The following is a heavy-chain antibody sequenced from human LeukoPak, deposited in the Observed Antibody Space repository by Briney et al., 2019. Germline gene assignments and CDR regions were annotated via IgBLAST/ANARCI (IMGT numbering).Heavy chain of an antibody. V-gene: IGHV1-18*01. CDR2: ISAYNGNT. D-gene: IGHD2-2*01. CDR3: ARESSLSQGVPFDY. J-gene: IGHJ4*02. CDR1: GYTFTSYG. Sequence: ASVKVSCKASGYTFTSYGISWVRQAPGQGLEWMGWISAYNGNTNYAQKLQGRVTMTTDTSTSTAYMELSSLRSEDTAVYYCARESSLSQGVPFDYWGQGTLVTVSS.